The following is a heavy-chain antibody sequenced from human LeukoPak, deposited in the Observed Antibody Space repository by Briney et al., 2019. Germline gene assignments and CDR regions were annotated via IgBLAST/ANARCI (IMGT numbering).Heavy chain of an antibody. V-gene: IGHV3-23*01. CDR1: GFTFSSYA. D-gene: IGHD6-13*01. Sequence: TGGSLRLSCAASGFTFSSYAMSWVRQAPGKGLEWVSAISGSGSSTYYADSVKGRFTISRDNSKNTLYLQMNSLRAEDTAVYYCAKERPSKGYSSSWFLFDYWGQGTLVTVSS. CDR3: AKERPSKGYSSSWFLFDY. J-gene: IGHJ4*02. CDR2: ISGSGSST.